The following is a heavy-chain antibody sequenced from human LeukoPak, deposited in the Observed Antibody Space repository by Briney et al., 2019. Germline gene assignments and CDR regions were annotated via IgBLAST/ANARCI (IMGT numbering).Heavy chain of an antibody. V-gene: IGHV1-2*02. CDR2: INPNSGGT. Sequence: ASVKVSCKASGYTFTGYYMHWVRQAPGQGLEWMGWINPNSGGTNYAQKFQGRVTMTRDTSISTAYMELSSLRSEDTAVYYCAAEDDYVWRSYRSLDIWGQGTMVTVSS. J-gene: IGHJ3*02. CDR1: GYTFTGYY. D-gene: IGHD3-16*02. CDR3: AAEDDYVWRSYRSLDI.